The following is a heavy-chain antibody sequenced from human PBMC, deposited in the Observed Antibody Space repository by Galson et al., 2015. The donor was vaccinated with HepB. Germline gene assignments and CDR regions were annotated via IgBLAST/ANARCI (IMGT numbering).Heavy chain of an antibody. CDR2: IIPILGIA. J-gene: IGHJ4*02. Sequence: SVKVSCKASGGTFSSYAISWVRQAPGQGLEWMGRIIPILGIANYAQKFQGRVTITADKSTSTAYMELSSLRSEDTAVYYCARGGLELAAAAHFDYWGQGTLVTVSS. CDR3: ARGGLELAAAAHFDY. D-gene: IGHD6-13*01. V-gene: IGHV1-69*04. CDR1: GGTFSSYA.